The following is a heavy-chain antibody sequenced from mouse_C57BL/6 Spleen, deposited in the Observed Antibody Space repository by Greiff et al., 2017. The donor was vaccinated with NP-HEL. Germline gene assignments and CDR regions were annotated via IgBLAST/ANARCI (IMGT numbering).Heavy chain of an antibody. J-gene: IGHJ1*03. CDR1: GFTFSDYG. V-gene: IGHV5-17*01. D-gene: IGHD1-1*01. CDR3: ARNYVYWYFDV. Sequence: VQLKESGGGLVKPGGSLKLSCAASGFTFSDYGMHWVRQAPEKGLEWVAYISSGSSTIYYADTVKGRFTISRDNAKNNLFLQMTSLRSEDTAMYYCARNYVYWYFDVWGTGTTVTVSS. CDR2: ISSGSSTI.